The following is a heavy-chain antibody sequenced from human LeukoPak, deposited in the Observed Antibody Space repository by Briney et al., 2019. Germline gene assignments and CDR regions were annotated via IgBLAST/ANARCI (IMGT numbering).Heavy chain of an antibody. CDR1: GGSISSYY. J-gene: IGHJ3*02. Sequence: SETLSLTCTVSGGSISSYYWSWIRQPPGKGLEWIGYIHYSGSTNYNPSLKSRVTISVDTSKNQFSLKLSSVTAADTAVYYCARSAVDDAFDIWGQGTMVTVSS. CDR2: IHYSGST. V-gene: IGHV4-59*01. CDR3: ARSAVDDAFDI.